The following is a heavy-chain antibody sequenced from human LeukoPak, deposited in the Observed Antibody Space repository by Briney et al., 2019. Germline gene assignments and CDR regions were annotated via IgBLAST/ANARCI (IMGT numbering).Heavy chain of an antibody. J-gene: IGHJ4*02. Sequence: GGSLRLSCAAPGFTFSSCAMSWVRQAPGKGLEWVSTIIDSGNSIYYADSAEGRFTISRDNSKNTLYLQMNSLRAGDTAVYYCAKDPIFSGSYGVFDYWGLGTLVTVSS. D-gene: IGHD1-26*01. CDR1: GFTFSSCA. CDR3: AKDPIFSGSYGVFDY. V-gene: IGHV3-23*01. CDR2: IIDSGNSI.